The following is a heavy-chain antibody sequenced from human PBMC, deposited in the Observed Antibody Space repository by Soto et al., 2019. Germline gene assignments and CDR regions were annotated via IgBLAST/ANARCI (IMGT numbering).Heavy chain of an antibody. CDR2: VYYSDGT. D-gene: IGHD6-13*01. Sequence: SETLSLTCTVTGGSIGSYYWSWIRQSPGRGLEWIGCVYYSDGTNYNPTLKSRATMSMDKSNNQFSLRLRSVTAADTAVYYCARTESSSWSFFYYGMDVWGQGTTVTV. CDR3: ARTESSSWSFFYYGMDV. J-gene: IGHJ6*02. V-gene: IGHV4-59*01. CDR1: GGSIGSYY.